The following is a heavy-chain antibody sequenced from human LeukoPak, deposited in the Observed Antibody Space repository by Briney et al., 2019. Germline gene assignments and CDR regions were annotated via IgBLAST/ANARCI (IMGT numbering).Heavy chain of an antibody. Sequence: GGSLRLSCAASGFTFSSYAMNWVRQAPGKGLEWVSTISGDGGSTHYADSVKGRFTISRANSKNRLFLQMNSLRAEDTAVYYCANSGSRDWDYFEYWGQGTLVTASS. V-gene: IGHV3-23*01. CDR2: ISGDGGST. CDR3: ANSGSRDWDYFEY. D-gene: IGHD6-19*01. CDR1: GFTFSSYA. J-gene: IGHJ4*02.